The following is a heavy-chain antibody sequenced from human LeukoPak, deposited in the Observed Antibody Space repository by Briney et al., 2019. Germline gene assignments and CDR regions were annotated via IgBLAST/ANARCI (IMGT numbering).Heavy chain of an antibody. Sequence: SVKVSCKASGGTFSSYAISWVRQAPGQGFEWMGGIIPIFGTANYAQKFQGRVTITADESTSTAYMELSSLRSEDTAVYYCARAGRGGSCYSWFLDYYYYGMDVWGQGTTVTVSS. CDR3: ARAGRGGSCYSWFLDYYYYGMDV. CDR1: GGTFSSYA. J-gene: IGHJ6*02. CDR2: IIPIFGTA. V-gene: IGHV1-69*13. D-gene: IGHD2-15*01.